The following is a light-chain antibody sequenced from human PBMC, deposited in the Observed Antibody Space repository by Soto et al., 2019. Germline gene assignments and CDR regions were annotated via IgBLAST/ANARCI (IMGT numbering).Light chain of an antibody. J-gene: IGKJ2*01. CDR3: QQYNSYSPYT. CDR2: DAS. CDR1: QSISSW. V-gene: IGKV1-5*01. Sequence: DIQMTQSPSTLSASVGDRVTITCRASQSISSWLAWYQQKPGKAPKLLIYDASSLESGVPSRFSGSGSGTEFTLTIRSLQPDDFATYYFQQYNSYSPYTFGQGTKLEIK.